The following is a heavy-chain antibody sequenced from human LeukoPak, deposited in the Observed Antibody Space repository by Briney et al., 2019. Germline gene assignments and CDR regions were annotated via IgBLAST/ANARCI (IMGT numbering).Heavy chain of an antibody. Sequence: SVKVSCKASGGTFISYAISWVRQAPGKGLEWMGGIIPIFGTANYAQKFHGRVTITTDESTSTAYMELSSLRSEDTAVYYCARTRHVGYFDYWGQGTLVTVSS. D-gene: IGHD1-26*01. CDR2: IIPIFGTA. CDR1: GGTFISYA. CDR3: ARTRHVGYFDY. V-gene: IGHV1-69*05. J-gene: IGHJ4*02.